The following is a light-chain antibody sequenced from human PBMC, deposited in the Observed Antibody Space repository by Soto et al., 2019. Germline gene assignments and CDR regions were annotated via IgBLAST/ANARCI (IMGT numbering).Light chain of an antibody. Sequence: IVMTQSPATLSVSPWERATLSCRADQSVSSRLAWYQQKPGQSPRLLIYGASTRATGIPARFSGGGSETEFTLTISSLRSEDFAVYYCQQYHDWRTFGQGTKVDIK. CDR2: GAS. CDR1: QSVSSR. V-gene: IGKV3-15*01. CDR3: QQYHDWRT. J-gene: IGKJ1*01.